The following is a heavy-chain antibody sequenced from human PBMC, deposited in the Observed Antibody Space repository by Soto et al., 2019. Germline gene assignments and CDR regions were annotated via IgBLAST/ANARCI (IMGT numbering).Heavy chain of an antibody. V-gene: IGHV3-74*01. D-gene: IGHD2-2*01. J-gene: IGHJ4*02. CDR2: INMDGSST. CDR3: ARGPRGLYHHDY. CDR1: GFTFSGDW. Sequence: EVQLLESGGGLVQPGGSLRLSCAASGFTFSGDWMHWVRQAAGKGLVWVSRINMDGSSTNYADSVKGRFTISRDNAKNTRYLQMNSLRVDDTAVYYCARGPRGLYHHDYWGQGALVTVSS.